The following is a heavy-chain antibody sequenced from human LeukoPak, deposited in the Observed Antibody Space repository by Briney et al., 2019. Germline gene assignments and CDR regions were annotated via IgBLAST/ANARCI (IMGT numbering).Heavy chain of an antibody. CDR2: LYYTGST. Sequence: SETLSLTCTVSGDSISTYYWSWIRQPPGKGLDWIGYLYYTGSTNYNPSLKSRVTISVDRSKKQFSLKVSSVTAADTAVYYCAGGPTSSFDYWGQGTLVTVSS. V-gene: IGHV4-59*08. CDR1: GDSISTYY. J-gene: IGHJ4*02. CDR3: AGGPTSSFDY. D-gene: IGHD2-2*01.